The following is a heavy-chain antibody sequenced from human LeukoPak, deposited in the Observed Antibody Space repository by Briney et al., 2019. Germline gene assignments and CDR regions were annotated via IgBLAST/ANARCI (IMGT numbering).Heavy chain of an antibody. Sequence: GRSLRLSCAASGFTFSSYAMHWVRKAPGKGLEWVAVISYDGSNKYYADSVKGRFTISRDNSKNTLYLQMNSLRAEDTAVYYCAREDSLYYYGMDVWGQGTTVTVSS. CDR3: AREDSLYYYGMDV. CDR1: GFTFSSYA. J-gene: IGHJ6*02. V-gene: IGHV3-30-3*01. CDR2: ISYDGSNK. D-gene: IGHD2-15*01.